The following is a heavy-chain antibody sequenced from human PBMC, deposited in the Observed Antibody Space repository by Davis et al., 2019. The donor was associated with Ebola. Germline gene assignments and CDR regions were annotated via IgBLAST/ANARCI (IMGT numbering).Heavy chain of an antibody. CDR2: IYYSGST. CDR1: SGSISSSSHY. V-gene: IGHV4-39*01. Sequence: PSETLSLTCTVSSGSISSSSHYWGWIRQPPGKGLEWIGSIYYSGSTYYNPSVKSRVTISVDTSKDQFSLKLSSVTAADTAVYYCARQGRIAVAGTTWFDPWGQGTLVTVSS. CDR3: ARQGRIAVAGTTWFDP. D-gene: IGHD6-19*01. J-gene: IGHJ5*02.